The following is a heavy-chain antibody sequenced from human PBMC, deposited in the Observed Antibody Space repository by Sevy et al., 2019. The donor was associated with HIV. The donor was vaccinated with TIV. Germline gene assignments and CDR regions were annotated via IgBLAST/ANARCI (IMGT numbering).Heavy chain of an antibody. CDR2: IYYSGDT. CDR1: GGSISSYF. J-gene: IGHJ4*02. V-gene: IGHV4-59*01. Sequence: SETLSLTCTVSGGSISSYFWSWIRQSPGKGLEWIGYIYYSGDTNYNPSLRSRVTISLDTSKKQFSLSLTSVTAADTAVYYCARVLAGRPRVFDLWGQGTQVTVSS. D-gene: IGHD6-6*01. CDR3: ARVLAGRPRVFDL.